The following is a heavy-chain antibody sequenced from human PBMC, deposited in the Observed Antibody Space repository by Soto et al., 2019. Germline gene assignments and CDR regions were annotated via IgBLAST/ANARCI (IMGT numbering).Heavy chain of an antibody. CDR3: ARGEYDILTGSNWFDP. Sequence: NPSETLSLTCTVSGGSISSGDYYWSWIRQPPGKGLEWIGYIYYSGSTYYNPSLKSRVTISVDTSKNQFSLKLSSVTAADTAVYYCARGEYDILTGSNWFDPWGQGTLVTVSS. V-gene: IGHV4-30-4*02. CDR1: GGSISSGDYY. CDR2: IYYSGST. J-gene: IGHJ5*02. D-gene: IGHD3-9*01.